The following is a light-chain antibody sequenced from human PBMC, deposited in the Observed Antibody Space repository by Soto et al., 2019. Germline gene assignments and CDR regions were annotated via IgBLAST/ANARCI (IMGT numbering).Light chain of an antibody. CDR3: QSYDISLSGAV. V-gene: IGLV2-14*01. CDR1: SSDVGGYNY. CDR2: EVS. Sequence: QSALTQPASVSGSPGQSITISCTGTSSDVGGYNYVSWYQQHPGKAPKLMIYEVSNRPSGVSNRFSGSKSGNTASLTISGLQAEDEADYYCQSYDISLSGAVFGGGTQLTVL. J-gene: IGLJ7*01.